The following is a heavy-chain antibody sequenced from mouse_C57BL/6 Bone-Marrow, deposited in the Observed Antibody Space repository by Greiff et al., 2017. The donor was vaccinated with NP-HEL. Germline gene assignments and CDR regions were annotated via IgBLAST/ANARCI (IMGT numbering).Heavy chain of an antibody. Sequence: QVQLQQPGAELVKPGASVKLSCKASGYTFTSYWMHWVKQRPGQGLEWIGMIHPNSGSTNYNEKFKSKATLTVDKSSSTAYMQLSSLTSEDSAVYYGARYGWGYYYAMDYWGQGTSVTVSS. D-gene: IGHD3-1*01. J-gene: IGHJ4*01. CDR1: GYTFTSYW. CDR3: ARYGWGYYYAMDY. CDR2: IHPNSGST. V-gene: IGHV1-64*01.